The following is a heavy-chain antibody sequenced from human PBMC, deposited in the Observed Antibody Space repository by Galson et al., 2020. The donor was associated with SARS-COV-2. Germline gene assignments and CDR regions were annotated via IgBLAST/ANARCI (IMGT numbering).Heavy chain of an antibody. CDR1: GYSISSGYY. V-gene: IGHV4-38-2*02. CDR2: IYHSGST. J-gene: IGHJ4*02. Sequence: SETLSLTCTVSGYSISSGYYWGWIRQPPGKGLEWIGSIYHSGSTYYNPSLKSRVTISVDTSKNQFSLKLSTVTAADTAVYYCARDLHPTRLTVVGVVIGFYVGYWGQGTLVTVSS. CDR3: ARDLHPTRLTVVGVVIGFYVGY. D-gene: IGHD3-3*01.